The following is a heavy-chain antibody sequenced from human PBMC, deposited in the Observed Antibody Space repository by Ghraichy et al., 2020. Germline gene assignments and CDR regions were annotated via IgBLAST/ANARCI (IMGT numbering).Heavy chain of an antibody. CDR1: GFTFSNAW. Sequence: GGSLRLSCAASGFTFSNAWMSWVRQAPGKGLEWVGRIKSKTDGGTTDYAAPVKGRFTISRDDSKNTLYLQMNSLKTEDTAVYYCTTEEYSYGITDYWGQGTLVTVSS. V-gene: IGHV3-15*01. D-gene: IGHD5-18*01. CDR2: IKSKTDGGTT. CDR3: TTEEYSYGITDY. J-gene: IGHJ4*02.